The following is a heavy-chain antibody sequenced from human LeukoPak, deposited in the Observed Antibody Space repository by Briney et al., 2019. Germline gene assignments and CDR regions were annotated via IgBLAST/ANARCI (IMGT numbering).Heavy chain of an antibody. Sequence: PSETLSLTCTVSGGSITSSFYWSWIRQSPGKGLEWIGYIYYSGSTNYNPSLKSRVTISVDTSKNQFSLKLSSVTAADTAVYYCARESSIAARRAFDIWGQGTMVTVSS. J-gene: IGHJ3*02. V-gene: IGHV4-59*01. CDR1: GGSITSSFY. CDR2: IYYSGST. CDR3: ARESSIAARRAFDI. D-gene: IGHD6-6*01.